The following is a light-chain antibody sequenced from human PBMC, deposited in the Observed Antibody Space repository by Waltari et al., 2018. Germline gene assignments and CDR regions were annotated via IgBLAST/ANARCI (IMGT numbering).Light chain of an antibody. J-gene: IGKJ3*01. CDR1: QGISNW. CDR2: RAS. V-gene: IGKV1-33*01. Sequence: DIQMTQSPSSLSASVGDRVTITCRASQGISNWLAWYQQKPGKAPNLLISRASNLETGVPSRFSGSGSGTDFTLTISSLQPEDFATYYCQQHDNSPFTFGPGTKLDIK. CDR3: QQHDNSPFT.